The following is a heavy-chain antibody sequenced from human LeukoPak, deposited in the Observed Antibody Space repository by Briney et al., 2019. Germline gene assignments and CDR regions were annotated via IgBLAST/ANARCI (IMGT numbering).Heavy chain of an antibody. D-gene: IGHD3-10*01. J-gene: IGHJ4*02. V-gene: IGHV4-4*07. CDR1: GGSISSYY. CDR2: IYTSGST. Sequence: SETLSLTCTVSGGSISSYYWSWIRQPAGKGLEWIGRIYTSGSTNYNPSLKSRVTMSVDTSKSQFSLKLSSVTAADTAVYYCARDRLPSRLLWFGELRDFDYWGQGTLVTVSS. CDR3: ARDRLPSRLLWFGELRDFDY.